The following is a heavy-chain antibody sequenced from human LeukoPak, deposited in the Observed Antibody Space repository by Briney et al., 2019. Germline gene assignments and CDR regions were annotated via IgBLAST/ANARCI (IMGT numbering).Heavy chain of an antibody. CDR1: GFTFSSYA. J-gene: IGHJ4*02. CDR2: ISYDGSNK. D-gene: IGHD5-18*01. CDR3: ARDERKWIQLWLVDY. Sequence: GGSLRLSCAASGFTFSSYAMHWVRQAPGKGLEWVAVISYDGSNKYYADSVKGRFTISRDNSKNTLYLQMNSLRAEDTAVYYCARDERKWIQLWLVDYWGQGTLVTVSS. V-gene: IGHV3-30*04.